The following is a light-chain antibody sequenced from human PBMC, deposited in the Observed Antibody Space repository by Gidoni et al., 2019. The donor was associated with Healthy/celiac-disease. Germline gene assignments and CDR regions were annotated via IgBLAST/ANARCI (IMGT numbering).Light chain of an antibody. J-gene: IGKJ1*01. CDR1: QSVSSN. CDR2: GAS. Sequence: IVMPHSPATLSVSPGERATLSCRASQSVSSNLAWYQQKPGQAPRLLSYGASTRATGIPARFSGSGSGTEFTLTISSLQSEDFAVYYCQQYNNWPPWTFGQGTKVEIK. V-gene: IGKV3-15*01. CDR3: QQYNNWPPWT.